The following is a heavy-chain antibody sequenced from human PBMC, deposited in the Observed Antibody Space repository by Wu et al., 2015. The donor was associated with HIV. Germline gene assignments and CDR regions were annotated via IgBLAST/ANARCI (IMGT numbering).Heavy chain of an antibody. Sequence: QVQLVQSGAEVKKPGASVKVSCKASGYTFTSYYMHWVRQAPGQGLEWMGIINPSGGSTSYAQKFQGRVTMTRDTSTSTVYMELSSLRSEDTAVYYCARGKVSDYYDTVGSHFDPWGQGTLVTVSS. J-gene: IGHJ5*02. D-gene: IGHD3-22*01. CDR1: GYTFTSYY. V-gene: IGHV1-46*01. CDR3: ARGKVSDYYDTVGSHFDP. CDR2: INPSGGST.